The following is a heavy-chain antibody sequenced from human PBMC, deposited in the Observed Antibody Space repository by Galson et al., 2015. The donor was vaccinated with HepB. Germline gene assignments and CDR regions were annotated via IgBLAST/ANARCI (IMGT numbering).Heavy chain of an antibody. CDR1: GFTFSSYA. Sequence: SLRLSCAASGFTFSSYAMHWVRQAPGKGLEWGAVISYDGSNKYYVDSVRGRFTISRDNSKNTLYLQMNSLRAEDTAVYYCAKDHGPQGGMDVWGQGTTVTVSS. CDR3: AKDHGPQGGMDV. CDR2: ISYDGSNK. V-gene: IGHV3-30*04. J-gene: IGHJ6*02.